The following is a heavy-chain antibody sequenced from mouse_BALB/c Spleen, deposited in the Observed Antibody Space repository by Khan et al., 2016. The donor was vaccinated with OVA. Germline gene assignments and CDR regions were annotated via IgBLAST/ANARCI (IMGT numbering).Heavy chain of an antibody. D-gene: IGHD2-10*02. V-gene: IGHV2-2*01. J-gene: IGHJ3*01. CDR2: IWSGGSK. Sequence: VELVESGPGLVQPSQSLSITCTVSGFSLTTYGVHWVRQSPGKGLEWLGLIWSGGSKDYNAAFISRLSISKDNSKSQVFFTMTSLQVDDTAIYYCARNSCMDDFTYWGQGTLVTVSA. CDR1: GFSLTTYG. CDR3: ARNSCMDDFTY.